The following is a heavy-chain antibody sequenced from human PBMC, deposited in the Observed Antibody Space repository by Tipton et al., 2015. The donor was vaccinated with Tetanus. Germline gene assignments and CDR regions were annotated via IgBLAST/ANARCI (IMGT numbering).Heavy chain of an antibody. CDR3: ASPEIKWGSSAFDV. V-gene: IGHV4-39*01. J-gene: IGHJ3*01. Sequence: TLSLTCAVSGASVSSGSIGGVYYYWAWIRQPPGKGLEWFGNLYDSGSPQYSPSLKIRLPISLDTSKNQFSLKLSSVTAADTAVYYCASPEIKWGSSAFDVWGQGTMVAVSS. D-gene: IGHD7-27*01. CDR2: LYDSGSP. CDR1: GASVSSGSIGGVYYY.